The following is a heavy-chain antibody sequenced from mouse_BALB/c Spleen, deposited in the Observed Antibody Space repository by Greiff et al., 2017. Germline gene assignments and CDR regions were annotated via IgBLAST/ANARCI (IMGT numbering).Heavy chain of an antibody. V-gene: IGHV1S135*01. CDR2: IDPYNGGT. Sequence: VHVKQSGPELVKPGASVKVSCKASGYAFTSYNMYWVKQSHGKSLEWIGYIDPYNGGTSYNQKFKGKATLTVDKSSSTAYMQLNSLTSEDSAVYYCARDEAPSWFAYWGQGTLVTVSA. CDR3: ARDEAPSWFAY. J-gene: IGHJ3*01. CDR1: GYAFTSYN.